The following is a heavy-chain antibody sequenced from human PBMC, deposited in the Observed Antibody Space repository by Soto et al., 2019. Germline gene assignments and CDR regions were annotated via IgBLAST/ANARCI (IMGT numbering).Heavy chain of an antibody. V-gene: IGHV4-31*03. D-gene: IGHD6-25*01. Sequence: PSETLSLTCSVSGGSISSVGHYWTWIGQQSGKGLEWIGYIYYSGSTDYNPSLKSRVTISVDRSKNQFSLNLSSVTAADTAIYYCARESGGYDSSTRYGLDVWGQGTTVTVSS. CDR1: GGSISSVGHY. J-gene: IGHJ6*02. CDR2: IYYSGST. CDR3: ARESGGYDSSTRYGLDV.